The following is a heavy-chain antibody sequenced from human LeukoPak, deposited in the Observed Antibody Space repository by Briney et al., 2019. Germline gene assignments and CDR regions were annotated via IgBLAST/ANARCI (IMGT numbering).Heavy chain of an antibody. D-gene: IGHD2-2*01. CDR1: GGTFSSYA. V-gene: IGHV1-69*05. CDR3: ASALYCSSTSCYYFGY. Sequence: ASVKVSCKASGGTFSSYAISWVRQAPGQGLEWMGGIIPIFGTANYAQKFQGRVTITTDESTSTAYMELSSLRSEDTAVYYCASALYCSSTSCYYFGYWGQGTLVTVSS. J-gene: IGHJ4*02. CDR2: IIPIFGTA.